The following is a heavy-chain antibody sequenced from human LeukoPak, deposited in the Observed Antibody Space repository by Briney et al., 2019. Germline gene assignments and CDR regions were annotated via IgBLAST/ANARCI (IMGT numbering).Heavy chain of an antibody. CDR1: GGSFSGYY. CDR2: INHSGST. D-gene: IGHD4-17*01. Sequence: SETLSLTCAVYGGSFSGYYWSWIRQPPGKGLEWIGEINHSGSTNYNPSPKSRVTISVDTSKNQFSLKLSSVTAADTAVYYCASYGDYNWFDPWGQGTLVTVSS. J-gene: IGHJ5*02. CDR3: ASYGDYNWFDP. V-gene: IGHV4-34*01.